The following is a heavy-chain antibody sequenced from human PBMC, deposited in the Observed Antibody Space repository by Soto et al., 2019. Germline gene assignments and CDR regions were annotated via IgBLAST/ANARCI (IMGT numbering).Heavy chain of an antibody. CDR2: ISTSNGYT. CDR1: GYTFSASG. V-gene: IGHV1-18*01. Sequence: ASVKVSCKASGYTFSASGISWVRQTPGQGLEWMGWISTSNGYTTYAEKFQDRITITADTSTDTAYMELRSLTSDDTALYYCATGVIWIGYFTVDPWGQGTRVTVSS. J-gene: IGHJ5*02. D-gene: IGHD3-3*01. CDR3: ATGVIWIGYFTVDP.